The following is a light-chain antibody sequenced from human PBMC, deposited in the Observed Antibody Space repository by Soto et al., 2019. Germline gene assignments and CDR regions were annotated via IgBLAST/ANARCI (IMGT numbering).Light chain of an antibody. J-gene: IGKJ4*01. CDR3: QQYNSYSLT. CDR2: AAS. Sequence: IQMTQSPSSLSASVGDRLSITCRASQVITNDLGWYQQKPGKAPKRLIYAASTLQSGVPSRFSGSGSGTEFTLTISSLQPEDVATYYCQQYNSYSLTFGGGTKVEIK. CDR1: QVITND. V-gene: IGKV1-17*01.